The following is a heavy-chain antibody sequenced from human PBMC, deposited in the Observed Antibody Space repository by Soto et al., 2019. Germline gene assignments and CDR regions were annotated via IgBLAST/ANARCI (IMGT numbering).Heavy chain of an antibody. V-gene: IGHV3-53*01. CDR2: IYSGGST. Sequence: GGSLRLSCAASGFTVSSNYMIWVRQAPGKGLEWVSVIYSGGSTYYADSVKGRFTISRDNSKNTLYLQMNSLRAEDTAVYYCASIFRGGYYPGYFACWGQGTLVTVSS. CDR3: ASIFRGGYYPGYFAC. J-gene: IGHJ4*02. CDR1: GFTVSSNY. D-gene: IGHD3-3*01.